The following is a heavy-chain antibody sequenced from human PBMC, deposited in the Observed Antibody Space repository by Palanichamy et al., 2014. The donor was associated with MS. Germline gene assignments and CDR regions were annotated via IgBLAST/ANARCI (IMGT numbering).Heavy chain of an antibody. V-gene: IGHV3-23*01. CDR2: STTGEMK. J-gene: IGHJ4*02. D-gene: IGHD3-10*01. Sequence: STTGEMKYYADSVKGRFTISRDNSKNTLYLQMNSLRAEDTAVYYCAKSLGSPHFDYWGQGTLVTVSS. CDR3: AKSLGSPHFDY.